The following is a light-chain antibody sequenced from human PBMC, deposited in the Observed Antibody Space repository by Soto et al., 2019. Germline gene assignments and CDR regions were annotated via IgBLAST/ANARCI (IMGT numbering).Light chain of an antibody. J-gene: IGKJ5*01. CDR3: QQRHMWPIT. Sequence: EIVMTQSPATLSVSPGEGTTLSCRASQSVRTKLAWYQQKAGQAPRLLIYGASTRATGVPDRFSGSGSGTDFTLTISSLEPEDSAVYYCQQRHMWPITFGQGTRLEIK. CDR2: GAS. V-gene: IGKV3-15*01. CDR1: QSVRTK.